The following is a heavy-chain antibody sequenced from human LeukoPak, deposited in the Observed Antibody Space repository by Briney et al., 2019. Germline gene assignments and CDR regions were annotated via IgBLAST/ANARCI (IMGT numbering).Heavy chain of an antibody. CDR2: ISRSNIYK. J-gene: IGHJ3*02. D-gene: IGHD6-6*01. CDR1: GFTFSSYT. V-gene: IGHV3-21*01. CDR3: ARIEYSSSSSAFDI. Sequence: SGGSLRLSCAASGFTFSSYTMNWVRLAPGKGLEWVSSISRSNIYKYYADSVRGRFTLSRDNAKNSLYLQMNSLRAQDTAVYYCARIEYSSSSSAFDIWGQGTMVTVSS.